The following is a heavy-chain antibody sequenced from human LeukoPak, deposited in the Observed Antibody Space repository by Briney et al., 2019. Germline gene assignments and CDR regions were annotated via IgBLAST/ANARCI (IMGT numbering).Heavy chain of an antibody. J-gene: IGHJ4*02. CDR3: ARDLTVTTSFDY. CDR1: GFTFSTYG. Sequence: PGGSLRLSCVASGFTFSTYGMSWVRQAPGKGLEWVSGINWNGGSTGYADSVKGRFTISRDNAKNSLYLQMNSLRAEDTAVYYCARDLTVTTSFDYWGQGTLVTVSS. V-gene: IGHV3-20*04. D-gene: IGHD4-17*01. CDR2: INWNGGST.